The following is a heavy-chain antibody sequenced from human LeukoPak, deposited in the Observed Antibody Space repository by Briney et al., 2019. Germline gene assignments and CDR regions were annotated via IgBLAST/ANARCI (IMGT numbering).Heavy chain of an antibody. D-gene: IGHD3-10*01. V-gene: IGHV3-48*01. Sequence: PGGSLRLSCAASGFTFSSYSMNWVRQAPGKGLEWVSYISSSSSPIYYADSVKGRFTISRDNAKNSLSLQMNSLRAEDTAVYYCARERSPRCFDFWSQGTLVTVSS. J-gene: IGHJ4*02. CDR2: ISSSSSPI. CDR3: ARERSPRCFDF. CDR1: GFTFSSYS.